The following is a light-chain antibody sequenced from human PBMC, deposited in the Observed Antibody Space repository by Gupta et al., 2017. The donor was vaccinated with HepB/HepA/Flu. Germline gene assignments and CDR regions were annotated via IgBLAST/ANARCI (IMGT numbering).Light chain of an antibody. J-gene: IGKJ4*01. CDR2: AAS. V-gene: IGKV3D-20*02. CDR3: HQSCSSPT. CDR1: LTVAGYC. Sequence: TQSPATLSLSVGESATLSCRASLTVAGYCLVWYQQSPAQPPPLLIYAASNRAMGVSDSFSGSGSGIEFTLTSGGREEEDAALYHLHQSCSSPTFGRGKKGE.